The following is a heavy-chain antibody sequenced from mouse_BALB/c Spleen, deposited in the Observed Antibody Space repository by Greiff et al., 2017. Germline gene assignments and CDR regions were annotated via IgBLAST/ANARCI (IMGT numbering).Heavy chain of an antibody. V-gene: IGHV5-17*02. CDR1: GFTFSSFG. Sequence: DVKLVESGGGLVQPGGSRKLSCAASGFTFSSFGMHWVRQAPEKGLEWVAYISSGSSTIYYADTVKGRFTISRDNPKNTLFLQMTSLRSEDTAMYYCARSGLYGSRTYYAMDYWGQGTSVTVSS. CDR2: ISSGSSTI. CDR3: ARSGLYGSRTYYAMDY. D-gene: IGHD1-1*01. J-gene: IGHJ4*01.